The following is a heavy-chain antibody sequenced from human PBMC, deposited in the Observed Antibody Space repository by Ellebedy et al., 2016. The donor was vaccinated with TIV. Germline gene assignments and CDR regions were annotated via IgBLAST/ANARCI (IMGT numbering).Heavy chain of an antibody. CDR3: ARDESSGWLDY. J-gene: IGHJ4*02. CDR1: GFTFSSYT. D-gene: IGHD6-19*01. Sequence: GESLKISCAASGFTFSSYTMNWVRQAPGKGLEWISYISTSSGSIHYADSVKGRFTISRDNAKNSLYLQMNSLRAEDTAVYYCARDESSGWLDYWGQGTLVTVSS. CDR2: ISTSSGSI. V-gene: IGHV3-48*04.